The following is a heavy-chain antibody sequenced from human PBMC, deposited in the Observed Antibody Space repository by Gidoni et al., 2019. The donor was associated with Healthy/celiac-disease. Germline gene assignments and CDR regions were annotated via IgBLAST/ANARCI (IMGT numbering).Heavy chain of an antibody. CDR2: IKQDGSEK. V-gene: IGHV3-7*01. D-gene: IGHD5-12*01. CDR1: GFTFSSYW. J-gene: IGHJ6*02. CDR3: ARDPDIVATIGFDYYYGMDV. Sequence: EVQLVESGGGLVQPGGSLRLSCAASGFTFSSYWMSWVRQAPGKGLEWVANIKQDGSEKYYVDSVKGRFTISRDNAKNSLYLQMNSLRAEDTAVYYCARDPDIVATIGFDYYYGMDVWGQGTTVTVSS.